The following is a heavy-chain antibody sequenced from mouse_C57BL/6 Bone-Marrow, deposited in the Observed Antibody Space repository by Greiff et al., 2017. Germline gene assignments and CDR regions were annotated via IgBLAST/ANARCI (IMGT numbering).Heavy chain of an antibody. D-gene: IGHD2-4*01. CDR2: IFPGSGST. J-gene: IGHJ3*01. V-gene: IGHV1-56*01. CDR3: ARWASYDYDEGFAY. CDR1: GYTFTSHW. Sequence: QVHVKQSGPELVRPGASVKISCKAPGYTFTSHWMQWVRQRPGQGLEWIGEIFPGSGSTYYNEKFKGKATLTVDTSSSTAYMQLSSLTSEDSAVYFCARWASYDYDEGFAYWGQGTLVTVSA.